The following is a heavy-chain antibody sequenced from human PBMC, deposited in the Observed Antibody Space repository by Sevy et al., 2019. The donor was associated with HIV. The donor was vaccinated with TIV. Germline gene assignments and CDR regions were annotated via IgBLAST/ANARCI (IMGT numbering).Heavy chain of an antibody. Sequence: GGSLRLSCVASGFTFSSYSMNWVRQAPGKGLEWVSSISSSSSYIYYADSVKGRFTISRDNAKNSLYLQMNSLRAEDTAVYYCARDTGPSAYYDFWSGYRPAANWFDPWGQGTLVTVSS. CDR2: ISSSSSYI. CDR1: GFTFSSYS. J-gene: IGHJ5*02. CDR3: ARDTGPSAYYDFWSGYRPAANWFDP. D-gene: IGHD3-3*01. V-gene: IGHV3-21*01.